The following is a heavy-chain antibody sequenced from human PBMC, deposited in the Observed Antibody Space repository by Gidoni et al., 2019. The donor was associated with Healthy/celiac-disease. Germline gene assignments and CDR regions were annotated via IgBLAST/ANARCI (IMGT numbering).Heavy chain of an antibody. D-gene: IGHD2-15*01. CDR2: ISPGGGST. J-gene: IGHJ4*02. Sequence: QVQLLQSGAEVRKPAASVKVSCIASGYTFPSYHMHWVQQAPGQELEWMGIISPGGGSTSYAQKFQGRVTMTRDTSTSTVYMELSSLRSEDTAVYYCARPRRWSYYFDYWGQGTLVTVSS. CDR1: GYTFPSYH. CDR3: ARPRRWSYYFDY. V-gene: IGHV1-46*03.